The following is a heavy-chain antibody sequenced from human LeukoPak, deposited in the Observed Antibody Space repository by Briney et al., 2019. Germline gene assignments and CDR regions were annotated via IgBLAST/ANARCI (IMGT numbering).Heavy chain of an antibody. D-gene: IGHD3-10*01. CDR2: IYTSGST. V-gene: IGHV4-4*07. J-gene: IGHJ4*02. CDR3: ARDRGFGESYPGMTYFDY. CDR1: GGSISSYY. Sequence: SETLSLTCTVSGGSISSYYWSWIRQPAGKGLEWIGRIYTSGSTNYNPSLKSRVTMSVDTSKNQFSLKLNSVSATDTAVYYCARDRGFGESYPGMTYFDYWGQGTLVAVSS.